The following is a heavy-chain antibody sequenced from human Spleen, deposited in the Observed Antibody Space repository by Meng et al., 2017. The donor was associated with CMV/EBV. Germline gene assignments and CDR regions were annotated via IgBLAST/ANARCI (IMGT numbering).Heavy chain of an antibody. D-gene: IGHD3-3*01. Sequence: GESLKISCAASGFTFSGSAMHWVRQASGKGLEWVGRIRSKANSYATAYAASVKGRFTISRDDSKNTAYLQMNSLKTEDTAVYYCTRQPSDFWSAPGPHWGQGTLVTVSS. CDR3: TRQPSDFWSAPGPH. J-gene: IGHJ4*02. V-gene: IGHV3-73*01. CDR1: GFTFSGSA. CDR2: IRSKANSYAT.